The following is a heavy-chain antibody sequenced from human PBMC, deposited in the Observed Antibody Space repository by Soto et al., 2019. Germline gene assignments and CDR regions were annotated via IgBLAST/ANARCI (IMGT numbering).Heavy chain of an antibody. CDR3: ARDHGPRGAFDF. V-gene: IGHV4-31*03. CDR1: GGSISSRGYY. J-gene: IGHJ3*01. CDR2: ISYSGTT. Sequence: QVQLQESGPGLVKPSQTLSLPCTVSGGSISSRGYYWDWIRQHPGEGLEWIGYISYSGTTNYNASLKSRVTISVDTSNNQLSLKLSSVTAADTAVYYCARDHGPRGAFDFWGQGTMVTVSS. D-gene: IGHD3-10*01.